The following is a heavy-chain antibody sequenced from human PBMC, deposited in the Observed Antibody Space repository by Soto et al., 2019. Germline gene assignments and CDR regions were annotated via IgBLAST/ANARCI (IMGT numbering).Heavy chain of an antibody. CDR3: ARDGVGRTAYFGYFDY. CDR1: AFIFTGYG. Sequence: QVHLVESGGGEVQPGRSVRLSCAASAFIFTGYGMHWVCQARGKGLEWVAVIRHDGSGIHYADSVKGRFIISRVNSKNTPYLQMDSLRAKDTAVYYCARDGVGRTAYFGYFDYWGQGTLVTVSS. V-gene: IGHV3-33*01. J-gene: IGHJ4*02. CDR2: IRHDGSGI. D-gene: IGHD3-3*01.